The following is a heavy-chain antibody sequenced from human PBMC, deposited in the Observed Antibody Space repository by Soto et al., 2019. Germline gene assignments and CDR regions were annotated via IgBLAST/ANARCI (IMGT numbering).Heavy chain of an antibody. J-gene: IGHJ5*02. D-gene: IGHD6-19*01. CDR2: INHSGST. CDR3: ARKISQWRCFDP. CDR1: GVSFSGYY. V-gene: IGHV4-34*01. Sequence: SETLSLTCAVYGVSFSGYYWIWLRQPPGKGLEWIGEINHSGSTNYNPSLKSRVTISVDTSKNQFSLKLSSVTAADTAVYYCARKISQWRCFDPWGQGTLVTVSS.